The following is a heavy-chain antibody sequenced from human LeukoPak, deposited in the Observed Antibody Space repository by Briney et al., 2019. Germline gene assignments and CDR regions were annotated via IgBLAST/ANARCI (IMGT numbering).Heavy chain of an antibody. J-gene: IGHJ2*01. CDR3: ARVYYDFWSGFHYWYFDL. CDR2: IHYSGST. V-gene: IGHV4-59*01. CDR1: GGSFSGYY. Sequence: SETLSLTCAVYGGSFSGYYWSWIRQPPGKGLEWIGHIHYSGSTNYNPSLKSRVTISVDTSKNQFSLKLSSVTAADTAIYYCARVYYDFWSGFHYWYFDLWGRGTLVTVSS. D-gene: IGHD3-3*01.